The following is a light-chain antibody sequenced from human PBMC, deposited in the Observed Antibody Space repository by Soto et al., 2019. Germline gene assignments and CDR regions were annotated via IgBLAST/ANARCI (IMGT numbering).Light chain of an antibody. V-gene: IGKV3-11*01. Sequence: EIVLTQSPATLSLSPGERATLSCRASQSVSSYLAWYQQKPGQAPRLLIYGASNRATDIPARFIGSGSGTDFTLSISSLESEDFAVYYCQQRGNWPRTFGQGTKLEIK. CDR2: GAS. CDR1: QSVSSY. J-gene: IGKJ2*01. CDR3: QQRGNWPRT.